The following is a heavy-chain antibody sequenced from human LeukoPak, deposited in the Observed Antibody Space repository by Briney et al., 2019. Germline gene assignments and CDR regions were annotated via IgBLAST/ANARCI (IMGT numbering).Heavy chain of an antibody. J-gene: IGHJ4*02. CDR3: ASLGDSSGYYYVERGYDY. D-gene: IGHD3-22*01. V-gene: IGHV4-34*01. CDR2: INHSGST. CDR1: GGSFSGYY. Sequence: PSETLSLTCAVYGGSFSGYYWSWIRQPPGKGLEWIGEINHSGSTNYNPSLKSRVTISVDTSKNQFSLKLSSVTAADTAVCYCASLGDSSGYYYVERGYDYWGQGTLVTVSS.